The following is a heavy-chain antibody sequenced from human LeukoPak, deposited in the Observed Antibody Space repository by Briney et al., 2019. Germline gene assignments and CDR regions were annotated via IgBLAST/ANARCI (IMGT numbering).Heavy chain of an antibody. CDR2: MNPNSDNT. J-gene: IGHJ6*02. CDR3: ARSSGIAAAGTSYYYYGMDV. V-gene: IGHV1-8*01. CDR1: GYTFTSYD. D-gene: IGHD6-13*01. Sequence: ASVKVSCKASGYTFTSYDINWVRQATGQGLEWMGWMNPNSDNTGYAQKFQGRVTMTRNTSISTAYMELSSLRSEDTAVYYCARSSGIAAAGTSYYYYGMDVWGQGTTVTVSS.